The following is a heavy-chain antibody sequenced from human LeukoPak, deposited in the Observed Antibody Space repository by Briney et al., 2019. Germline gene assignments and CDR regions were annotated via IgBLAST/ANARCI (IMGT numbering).Heavy chain of an antibody. J-gene: IGHJ4*02. CDR2: ISYDGSNK. CDR3: AREMGYDYVWGSYRYFDY. Sequence: GGSLRLSCAASGFTFSSYAMRWVRQAPGKGLEWVAVISYDGSNKYYADSVKGRFTISRDNSKNTLYLQMNSLRAEDTAVYYCAREMGYDYVWGSYRYFDYWGQGTVVTVSS. CDR1: GFTFSSYA. V-gene: IGHV3-30*04. D-gene: IGHD3-16*02.